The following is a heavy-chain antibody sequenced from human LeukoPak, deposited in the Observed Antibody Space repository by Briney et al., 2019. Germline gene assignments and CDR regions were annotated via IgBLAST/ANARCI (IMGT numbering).Heavy chain of an antibody. CDR3: ARDRYCSSTSCRDYYYYMDV. Sequence: SVKVSCKASGGTFNSYAISWVRQAPGQGLEWMGGIIPIFGTANYAQKFQGRVTITTDESTSTAYMELSSLRSEDTAVYYCARDRYCSSTSCRDYYYYMDVWGKGTTVTVSS. CDR2: IIPIFGTA. D-gene: IGHD2-2*01. V-gene: IGHV1-69*05. CDR1: GGTFNSYA. J-gene: IGHJ6*03.